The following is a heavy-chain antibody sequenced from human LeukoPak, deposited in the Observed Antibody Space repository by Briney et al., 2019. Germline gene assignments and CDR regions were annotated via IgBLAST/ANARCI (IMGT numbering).Heavy chain of an antibody. J-gene: IGHJ4*02. V-gene: IGHV4-59*08. D-gene: IGHD3-9*01. CDR3: ARLVTSYDILTGYSYYFDS. CDR1: GGSISSYY. CDR2: IYYTGRT. Sequence: PSETLSLTCTVSGGSISSYYWSWIRQPPGEGLEWIAYIYYTGRTNYNPSLKSRVTTSVDTSENQLSLELISVTAADTAVYFCARLVTSYDILTGYSYYFDSWGQGTLVTVSS.